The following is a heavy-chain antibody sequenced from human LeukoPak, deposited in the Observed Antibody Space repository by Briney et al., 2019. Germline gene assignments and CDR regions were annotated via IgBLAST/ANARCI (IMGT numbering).Heavy chain of an antibody. J-gene: IGHJ4*02. D-gene: IGHD3-10*01. CDR2: INHSESN. V-gene: IGHV4-34*01. CDR3: ASWGMVRGVTYQDY. Sequence: PSETLSLTCAVYGGSFSGYHWIWIRHPPGKGREGFGKINHSESNNYHPSLKSRVNITVDASKNQFSLKLSSVTAADTAVYYCASWGMVRGVTYQDYWGQGTLVTVSS. CDR1: GGSFSGYH.